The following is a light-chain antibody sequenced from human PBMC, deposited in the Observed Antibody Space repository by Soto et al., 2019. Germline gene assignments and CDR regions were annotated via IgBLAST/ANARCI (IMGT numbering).Light chain of an antibody. Sequence: DIPMTQSPSSLSASVGDRVTIACRASQSIITYLNWYQQKPGKAPKLLIYAASTLQSWVPSRFSGSGYGSDFTLTISNLQPEDFATYYCQQSYSTPRTFGQGTKLEVK. J-gene: IGKJ2*01. CDR1: QSIITY. CDR3: QQSYSTPRT. V-gene: IGKV1-39*01. CDR2: AAS.